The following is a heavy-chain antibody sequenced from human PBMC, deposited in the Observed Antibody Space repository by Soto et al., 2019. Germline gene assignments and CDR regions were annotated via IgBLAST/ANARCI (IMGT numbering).Heavy chain of an antibody. D-gene: IGHD3-10*01. Sequence: ASVKVSWKASGYTFTSYGISWVRQAPGQGLEWMGWISAYNGNTNYAQKLQGRVTMTTDTSTSTAYMELRSLRSDDTAVFYYARTIVPSYGEVFDFRGQGTMVTVSS. CDR1: GYTFTSYG. CDR2: ISAYNGNT. CDR3: ARTIVPSYGEVFDF. J-gene: IGHJ3*01. V-gene: IGHV1-18*01.